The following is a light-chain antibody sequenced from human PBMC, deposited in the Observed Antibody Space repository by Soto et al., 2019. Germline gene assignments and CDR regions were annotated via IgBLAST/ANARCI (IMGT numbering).Light chain of an antibody. CDR3: CSDAGTYTFV. V-gene: IGLV2-11*01. Sequence: QSALTQPRSVSGSPGQSVTISCTGTSGDVGGSNHVSWYQHHPGQAPKFLIYDVTKRPSGVPDRFSGSKSGNTASLTISGLQAEDEADYYCCSDAGTYTFVFGTGTKVT. J-gene: IGLJ1*01. CDR1: SGDVGGSNH. CDR2: DVT.